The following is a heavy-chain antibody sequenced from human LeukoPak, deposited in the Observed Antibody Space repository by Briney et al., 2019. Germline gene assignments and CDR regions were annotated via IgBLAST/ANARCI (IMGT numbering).Heavy chain of an antibody. CDR1: GGSISSYY. Sequence: SETLSLTXTVSGGSISSYYWSWIWQTAGKGLEWIGRIYTSGSTNYNPSLKSRVTMSVDTSKNQFSLKLSSVTAADTAVYYCASTDTAMVIDAFDIWGQGTMVTVSS. D-gene: IGHD5-18*01. J-gene: IGHJ3*02. CDR2: IYTSGST. CDR3: ASTDTAMVIDAFDI. V-gene: IGHV4-4*07.